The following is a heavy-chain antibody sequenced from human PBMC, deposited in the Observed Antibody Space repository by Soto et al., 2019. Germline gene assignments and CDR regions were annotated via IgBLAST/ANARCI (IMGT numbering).Heavy chain of an antibody. V-gene: IGHV3-23*01. Sequence: HPGGSLRLSCAASGFTFSSYGMSWVRQAPGKGLEWVSAVSGSGSSTYYADSVKGRFTISRDYSKNTLYLQMNSLRAEDTVLYYCAKDYYDSSGYHPYWGQGTLVTVSS. CDR1: GFTFSSYG. CDR3: AKDYYDSSGYHPY. D-gene: IGHD3-22*01. J-gene: IGHJ4*02. CDR2: VSGSGSST.